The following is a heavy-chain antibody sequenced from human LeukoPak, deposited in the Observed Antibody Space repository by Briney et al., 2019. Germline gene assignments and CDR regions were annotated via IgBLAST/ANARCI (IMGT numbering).Heavy chain of an antibody. Sequence: SETLSLTSAVYGGSFSGYYWSWIRQPPGTGLEWIGEINHSGSTNYNPSLKSRVTISVDTSKNQFSLKLSSVTAADTAVYYCARGPYKQQLVRRMKNWFDPWGQGTLVTVSS. CDR3: ARGPYKQQLVRRMKNWFDP. V-gene: IGHV4-34*01. J-gene: IGHJ5*02. D-gene: IGHD6-13*01. CDR1: GGSFSGYY. CDR2: INHSGST.